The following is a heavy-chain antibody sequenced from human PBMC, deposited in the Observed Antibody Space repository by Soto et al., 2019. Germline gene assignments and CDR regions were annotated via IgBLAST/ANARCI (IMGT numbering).Heavy chain of an antibody. J-gene: IGHJ6*03. CDR2: IYPSDSDT. V-gene: IGHV5-51*01. CDR1: GYTFTTSW. D-gene: IGHD4-17*01. Sequence: GESLKISCKGSGYTFTTSWIAWVRQMPGKGPEWMGIIYPSDSDTRNSPSFQGQVTISVDKSISAAHLQWSSLKASDTAMYYCARLYGHYMDVWGKGTTVTVSS. CDR3: ARLYGHYMDV.